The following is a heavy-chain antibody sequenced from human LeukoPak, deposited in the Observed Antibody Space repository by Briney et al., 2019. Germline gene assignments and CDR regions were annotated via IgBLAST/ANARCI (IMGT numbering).Heavy chain of an antibody. V-gene: IGHV4-59*12. J-gene: IGHJ4*02. CDR2: IYYSGST. D-gene: IGHD3-22*01. CDR1: GGSISSYY. Sequence: SETLSLTCTVSGGSISSYYWSWIRQPPGKGLEWIGYIYYSGSTNYNPSLKSRVTMSVDTSKNQFSLKLSSVTAADTAVYYCARARAYYDSSGYYYPIVYFDYWGQGTLVTVSS. CDR3: ARARAYYDSSGYYYPIVYFDY.